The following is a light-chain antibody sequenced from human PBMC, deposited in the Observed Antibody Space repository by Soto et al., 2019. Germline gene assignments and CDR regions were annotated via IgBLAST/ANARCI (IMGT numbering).Light chain of an antibody. CDR3: HQYDDLPYT. V-gene: IGKV1-33*01. CDR1: QNISNY. J-gene: IGKJ2*01. Sequence: DIHMPQSPSSLSASVGDRVTITCQTSQNISNYLIWYQQSPGKAPSLLISDASNLEAGVPSRFSGHGSGTQFTLTISSLQPEDIGRYYCHQYDDLPYTFGQWTSLPIK. CDR2: DAS.